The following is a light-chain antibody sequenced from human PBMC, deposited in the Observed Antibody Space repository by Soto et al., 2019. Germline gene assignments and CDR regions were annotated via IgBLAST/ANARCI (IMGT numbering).Light chain of an antibody. Sequence: DIQMTQSPSTLSGSVGDRVTITCRASQTISSWLAWYQQKPGKAPKLLIYKASTLKSGVPSRFSGSGSGTEFTLTISSLQPDDFATQHCQHYTSYSDASGHGTKFDIK. V-gene: IGKV1-5*03. CDR1: QTISSW. CDR2: KAS. J-gene: IGKJ1*01. CDR3: QHYTSYSDA.